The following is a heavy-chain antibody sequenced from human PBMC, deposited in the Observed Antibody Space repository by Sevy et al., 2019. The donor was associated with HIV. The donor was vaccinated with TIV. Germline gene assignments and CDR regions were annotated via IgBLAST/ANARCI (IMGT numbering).Heavy chain of an antibody. CDR3: AKGPFGGSDFAS. J-gene: IGHJ4*02. V-gene: IGHV3-30*18. CDR2: ISYDGSYK. CDR1: GFIFSNHG. D-gene: IGHD2-15*01. Sequence: GGSLRLSCAASGFIFSNHGMHWVRQAPGKGLEWVAVISYDGSYKNYGDSVKGRFTISRDNSKNTLYLQMDSLRAEDTAVFYCAKGPFGGSDFASWGQGTLVTVSS.